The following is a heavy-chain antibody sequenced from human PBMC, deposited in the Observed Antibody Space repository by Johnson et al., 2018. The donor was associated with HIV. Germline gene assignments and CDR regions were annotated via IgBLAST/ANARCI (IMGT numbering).Heavy chain of an antibody. CDR1: GFSVSSNY. CDR2: IYSGGNT. D-gene: IGHD2-15*01. J-gene: IGHJ3*02. CDR3: SSPWYYDI. V-gene: IGHV3-66*02. Sequence: VQLVESGGVLVQPGGSLRLSCSASGFSVSSNYMTWVRQAPGKGLEWVSVIYSGGNTYYADSVKGRFSISRDNSKNTVYLQMNSLRPEDTAVYYCSSPWYYDIWGQGTMVTVSS.